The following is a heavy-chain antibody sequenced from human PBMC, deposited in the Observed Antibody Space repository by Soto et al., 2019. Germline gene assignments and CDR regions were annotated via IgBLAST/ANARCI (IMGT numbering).Heavy chain of an antibody. D-gene: IGHD2-15*01. Sequence: QVLLQESGPGLVKPSGTLSLTCSVSGGSISNGYWWTWVRQSPGKGLEWIGAIYHSGTTNYNPSLRSRVTISVDMSKNQFALNVISVTAADTAVYYYARGGRGERVEGAYFDYWGQGTLVTVSS. J-gene: IGHJ4*02. CDR2: IYHSGTT. CDR3: ARGGRGERVEGAYFDY. CDR1: GGSISNGYW. V-gene: IGHV4-4*02.